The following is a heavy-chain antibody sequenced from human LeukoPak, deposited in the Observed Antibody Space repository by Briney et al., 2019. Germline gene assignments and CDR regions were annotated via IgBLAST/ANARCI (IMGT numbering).Heavy chain of an antibody. CDR3: ARDFPRGYSYGRLDY. J-gene: IGHJ4*02. CDR2: INPNSGGT. V-gene: IGHV1-2*02. CDR1: GYTFTSYY. Sequence: GASVKVSCKASGYTFTSYYMHWVRQAPGQGLEWMGWINPNSGGTNYAQKFQGRVTMTRDTSISTAYMELSRLRSDDTAVYYCARDFPRGYSYGRLDYWGQGTLVTVSS. D-gene: IGHD5-18*01.